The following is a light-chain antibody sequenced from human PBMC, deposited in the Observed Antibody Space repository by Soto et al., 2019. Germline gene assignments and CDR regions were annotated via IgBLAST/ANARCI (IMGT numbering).Light chain of an antibody. Sequence: VLTKSPVTLSLSPGERATLAGIAIQTVRNNYLAWYQQKPGQAPRLLIYGASTRATGIPARFSGSGSGTDFTLTISSLEPEDFAVYYCQQRSNWPRLTFGGGTKVDI. J-gene: IGKJ4*01. CDR1: QTVRNNY. V-gene: IGKV3-11*01. CDR2: GAS. CDR3: QQRSNWPRLT.